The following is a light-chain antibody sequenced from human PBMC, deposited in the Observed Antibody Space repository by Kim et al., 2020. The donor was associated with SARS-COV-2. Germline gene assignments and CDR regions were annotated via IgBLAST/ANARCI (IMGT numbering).Light chain of an antibody. V-gene: IGLV3-27*01. CDR2: KDS. CDR3: YSAADNNWV. CDR1: VLAKKY. Sequence: SYEPTQPSSVSVSPGQTARITCSGDVLAKKYARWFQQKPGQAPVLVIYKDSERPSGIPERFSGSSSGTTVTLTISGAQVEDEADYYCYSAADNNWVFGGGAQLTVL. J-gene: IGLJ3*02.